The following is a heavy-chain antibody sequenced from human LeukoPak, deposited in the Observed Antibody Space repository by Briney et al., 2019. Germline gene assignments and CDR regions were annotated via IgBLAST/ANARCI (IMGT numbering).Heavy chain of an antibody. Sequence: PGESLRLSCAASGFTFSDYYMSWIRQAPGKGLEWVSYISSSGSTIYYADSVKGRFTISSDNAKNSLYLQMNSLRAEDTAVYYCARVDTAMGSNDYWGQGTLVTVSS. V-gene: IGHV3-11*01. D-gene: IGHD5-18*01. J-gene: IGHJ4*02. CDR3: ARVDTAMGSNDY. CDR2: ISSSGSTI. CDR1: GFTFSDYY.